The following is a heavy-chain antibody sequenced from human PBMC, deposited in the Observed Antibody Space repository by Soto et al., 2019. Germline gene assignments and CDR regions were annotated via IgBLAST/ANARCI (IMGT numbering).Heavy chain of an antibody. D-gene: IGHD3-10*01. J-gene: IGHJ5*02. CDR3: ARDVSYYGSGSYYNLLSWFDP. CDR1: GASISPGSYY. CDR2: IYSGGSA. V-gene: IGHV4-39*07. Sequence: SETLSLTCTVSGASISPGSYYWAWIRQPPGQGLEWIGTIYSGGSAYYNPSLNSRVTMSIDMSKNQFSLKLSSVTAADTAVYYCARDVSYYGSGSYYNLLSWFDPWGQGTLVTVSS.